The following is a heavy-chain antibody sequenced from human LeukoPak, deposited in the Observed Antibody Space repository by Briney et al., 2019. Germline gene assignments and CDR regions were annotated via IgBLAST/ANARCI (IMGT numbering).Heavy chain of an antibody. J-gene: IGHJ5*02. D-gene: IGHD5-18*01. CDR2: IYYCGST. CDR3: ARKAESEDRPGGYSYGYLEP. V-gene: IGHV4-59*11. CDR1: GGSISSHY. Sequence: SETLSLTCTVSGGSISSHYWSWIRQPPGEGREWIVYIYYCGSTNYNPSLKSRVTISVDTSKNQLSLKLSCVTAADTAVYYCARKAESEDRPGGYSYGYLEPWGEGALVTVSS.